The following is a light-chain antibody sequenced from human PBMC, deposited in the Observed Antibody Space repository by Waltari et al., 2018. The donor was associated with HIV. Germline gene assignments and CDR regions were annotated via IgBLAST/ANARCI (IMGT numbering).Light chain of an antibody. V-gene: IGLV2-11*01. J-gene: IGLJ2*01. CDR1: SSDVGGYKY. Sequence: QSALTQPRSVSGSPGQSVTMSCSGTSSDVGGYKYVSWYQQHQGKAPKHLIYEFNKRPSGVSDRFSGSKSGNTASLTISGLQVEDEADYYCCSYAGSYTYVVLGGGTKLTVL. CDR3: CSYAGSYTYVV. CDR2: EFN.